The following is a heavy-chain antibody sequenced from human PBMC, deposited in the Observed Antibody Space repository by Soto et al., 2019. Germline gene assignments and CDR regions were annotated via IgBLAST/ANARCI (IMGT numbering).Heavy chain of an antibody. D-gene: IGHD2-15*01. J-gene: IGHJ4*02. Sequence: EVQLVESGGGLVQPGESLRLSCAASGFTFSNYWMHWVRQAPGKGLVWVSRIDSDGSRITYADFVKGRFTISRDNAMTTVYLQMNSLTAEDTAVYYCVRTSLVVAVATREDFWGQGTLVTVSS. CDR2: IDSDGSRI. CDR1: GFTFSNYW. V-gene: IGHV3-74*01. CDR3: VRTSLVVAVATREDF.